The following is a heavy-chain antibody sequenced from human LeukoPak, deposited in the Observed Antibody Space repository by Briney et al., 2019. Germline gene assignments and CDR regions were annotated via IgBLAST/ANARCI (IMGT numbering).Heavy chain of an antibody. Sequence: GGSLRLSCAASGFTFSSYSMNWVRQAPGKGLEWVSSISSSSSYIYYADSVQGRFTISRDNAKNSLYLHMNSLRAEDTAMYYCAREPPYSNTWTDFDYWGQGTLVSVSS. CDR2: ISSSSSYI. V-gene: IGHV3-21*01. J-gene: IGHJ4*02. D-gene: IGHD6-13*01. CDR3: AREPPYSNTWTDFDY. CDR1: GFTFSSYS.